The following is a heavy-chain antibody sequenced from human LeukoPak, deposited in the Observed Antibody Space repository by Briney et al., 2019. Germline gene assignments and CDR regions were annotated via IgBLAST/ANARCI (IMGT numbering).Heavy chain of an antibody. CDR3: AREGTAVATGYGMDV. CDR1: GGTFSSYA. V-gene: IGHV1-69*13. CDR2: IIPIFGTA. Sequence: GASVKVSCKASGGTFSSYAISWVRQAPGQGLEWMGGIIPIFGTANYAQKFQGRVTITADESTSTAYMELSSLRSEDTAVYYCAREGTAVATGYGMDVWGQGTTVTVSS. D-gene: IGHD6-19*01. J-gene: IGHJ6*02.